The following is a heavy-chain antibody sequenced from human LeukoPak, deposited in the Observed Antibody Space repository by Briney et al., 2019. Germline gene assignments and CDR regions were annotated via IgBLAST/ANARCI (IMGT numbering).Heavy chain of an antibody. CDR3: TTGEGNYRYDY. Sequence: GGSLKLSCAVSGFTFSASAMHWVRQASGKGLEWIGRIGSKANNYATAYAVSVKGRFTISRDDSKNTLYLQMNSLKTEDTAVYYCTTGEGNYRYDYWGQGTLVTVSS. D-gene: IGHD3-3*01. CDR2: IGSKANNYAT. CDR1: GFTFSASA. V-gene: IGHV3-73*01. J-gene: IGHJ4*02.